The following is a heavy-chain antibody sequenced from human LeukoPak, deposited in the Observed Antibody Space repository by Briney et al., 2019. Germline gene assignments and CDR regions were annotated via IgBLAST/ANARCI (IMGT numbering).Heavy chain of an antibody. V-gene: IGHV4-61*02. CDR3: AREGAGIDNWFDP. CDR2: IYTSGST. CDR1: GGSISSGSCY. Sequence: PSETLSLTCTVCGGSISSGSCYWSWIRQPAGKGLEWIGRIYTSGSTNYNPSLKSRVTISVDTSKNQFSLKLSSVTAADTAVYHCAREGAGIDNWFDPWGQGTLVTVSS. J-gene: IGHJ5*02.